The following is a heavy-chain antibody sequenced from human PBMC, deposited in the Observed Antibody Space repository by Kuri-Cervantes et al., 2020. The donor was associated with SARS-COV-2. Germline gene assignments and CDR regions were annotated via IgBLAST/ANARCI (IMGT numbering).Heavy chain of an antibody. V-gene: IGHV3-30*18. Sequence: GESLKISCAASGFNFSRTDMHWVRQAPGKGLEWVAVISHDGKNKKCMASGKGRFTISRDNSQNTLHLQMKSLRDEDTAIYYCAKDRGGVHDFWGQGTLVTVSS. J-gene: IGHJ4*02. D-gene: IGHD2-21*01. CDR2: ISHDGKNK. CDR1: GFNFSRTD. CDR3: AKDRGGVHDF.